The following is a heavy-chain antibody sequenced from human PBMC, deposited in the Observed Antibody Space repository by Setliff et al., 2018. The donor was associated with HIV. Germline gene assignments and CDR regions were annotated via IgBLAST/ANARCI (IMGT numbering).Heavy chain of an antibody. Sequence: SVKVSCKDFVDTFSNFGFGWVRQAPGQGLEWLGGVVALIDTASHAQKFQGRVTITADKSTSTVYMYLSSLTSDDPAVHYCARFPSRQAFDLCGQGTLVTVSS. J-gene: IGHJ4*02. CDR1: VDTFSNFG. CDR3: ARFPSRQAFDL. D-gene: IGHD6-6*01. V-gene: IGHV1-69*06. CDR2: VVALIDTA.